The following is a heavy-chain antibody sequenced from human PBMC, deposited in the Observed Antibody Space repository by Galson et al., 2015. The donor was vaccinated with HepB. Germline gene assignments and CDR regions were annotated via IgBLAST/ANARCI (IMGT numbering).Heavy chain of an antibody. CDR1: GYTFTAYY. V-gene: IGHV1-2*02. J-gene: IGHJ4*02. Sequence: SVKVSCKASGYTFTAYYIYWVRQAPGQGLEWMGWVNPNSGGTNYAQKFQGRVTMTRDTSISTAYMDLSRLTSDDTAVYYCARDRPMDSWGQGTLVTVSS. CDR2: VNPNSGGT. CDR3: ARDRPMDS.